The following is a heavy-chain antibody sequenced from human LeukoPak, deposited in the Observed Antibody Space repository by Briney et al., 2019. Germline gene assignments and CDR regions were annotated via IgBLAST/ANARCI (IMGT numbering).Heavy chain of an antibody. V-gene: IGHV3-48*03. J-gene: IGHJ4*02. CDR1: GFTFSSYE. CDR2: ISSSGSTI. CDR3: ARGGVTMVRGVIMPGYFDY. D-gene: IGHD3-10*01. Sequence: GGSLRLSCAASGFTFSSYEMNWVRQAPGKGLEWVSYISSSGSTIYYADSVKGRFTISRDNAKNSLYLQMNSLRAEDTAVYYCARGGVTMVRGVIMPGYFDYWGQGTLVTVSS.